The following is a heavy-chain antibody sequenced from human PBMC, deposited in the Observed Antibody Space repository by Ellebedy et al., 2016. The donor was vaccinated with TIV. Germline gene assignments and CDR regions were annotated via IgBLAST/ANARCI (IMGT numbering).Heavy chain of an antibody. CDR2: ISAFNGDT. CDR1: GYTFTSFG. CDR3: AQLRGYRYGPIDY. D-gene: IGHD5-18*01. V-gene: IGHV1-18*04. J-gene: IGHJ4*02. Sequence: ASVKVSCKASGYTFTSFGITWVRQAPGQGLEWMGWISAFNGDTNYVQKLQGRVTITADESTSTVYMELNSLRSEDTAVYYCAQLRGYRYGPIDYWGQGTLVTVSA.